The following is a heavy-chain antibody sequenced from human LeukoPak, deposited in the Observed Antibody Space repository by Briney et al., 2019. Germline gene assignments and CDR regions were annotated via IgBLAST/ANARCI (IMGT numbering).Heavy chain of an antibody. V-gene: IGHV3-9*01. CDR3: AKDMAYDFWSGYYSY. D-gene: IGHD3-3*01. Sequence: GGSLRLSCAASGFTFSSYWMSWVRQAPGKGLEWVSGISWNSGSIGYADSVKGRFTISRDNAKNSLYLQMNSLRAEDTALYYCAKDMAYDFWSGYYSYWGQGTLVTVSS. CDR2: ISWNSGSI. J-gene: IGHJ4*02. CDR1: GFTFSSYW.